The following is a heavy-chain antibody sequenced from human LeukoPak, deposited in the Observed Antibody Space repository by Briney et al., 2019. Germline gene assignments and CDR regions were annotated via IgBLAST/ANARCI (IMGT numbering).Heavy chain of an antibody. D-gene: IGHD6-6*01. CDR2: ITSDGTST. J-gene: IGHJ4*02. V-gene: IGHV3-74*01. CDR1: GFTFSSHW. CDR3: ARVPTRPPVHYPYFDY. Sequence: GRSLRLSCAASGFTFSSHWMHWVRQAPGKGLVWVSRITSDGTSTIYANSVKGRFTISRDNAKNALYLQMNSLRAEDTAVYYCARVPTRPPVHYPYFDYWGQGALVTVSS.